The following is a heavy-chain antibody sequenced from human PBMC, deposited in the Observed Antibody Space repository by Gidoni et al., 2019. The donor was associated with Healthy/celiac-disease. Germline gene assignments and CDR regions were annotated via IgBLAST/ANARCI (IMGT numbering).Heavy chain of an antibody. CDR1: GGTFSSYA. V-gene: IGHV1-69*01. J-gene: IGHJ5*02. D-gene: IGHD3-10*01. CDR3: ARRRSPYGSGSKGGDWFDP. CDR2: IIPIFGTA. Sequence: QVQLVQSGAEVKKPGSSVKVSCKASGGTFSSYAISWVRQAPGQGLAGMGGIIPIFGTANYEQKFQGRVTITADESTSTAYMELSSLRSEDTAVYYCARRRSPYGSGSKGGDWFDPWGQGTLVTVSS.